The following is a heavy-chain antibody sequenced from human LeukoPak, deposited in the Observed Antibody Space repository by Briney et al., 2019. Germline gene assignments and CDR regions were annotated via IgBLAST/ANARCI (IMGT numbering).Heavy chain of an antibody. CDR1: GFTFSNCA. CDR2: ISSRGDST. CDR3: AKGPRPDVTVAHTLER. J-gene: IGHJ4*02. D-gene: IGHD6-19*01. V-gene: IGHV3-23*01. Sequence: GGSLRLSCAASGFTFSNCAMTWVRQAPGRGLEWLSTISSRGDSTNDADSVKGRFTISRDNSKNSLYLQMNSLRAGDTAVYYCAKGPRPDVTVAHTLERWGQGTLVTVSS.